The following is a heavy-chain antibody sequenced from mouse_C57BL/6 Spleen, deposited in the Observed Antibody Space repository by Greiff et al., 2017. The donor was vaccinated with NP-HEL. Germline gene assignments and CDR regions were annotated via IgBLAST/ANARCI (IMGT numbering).Heavy chain of an antibody. CDR3: ARKDLSSHFDY. V-gene: IGHV1-69*01. J-gene: IGHJ2*01. D-gene: IGHD1-1*01. CDR1: GYTFTSYW. CDR2: IDPSDSYT. Sequence: QVQLQQSGAELVMPGASVKLSCKASGYTFTSYWMHWVKQRPGQGLEWIGEIDPSDSYTNYNQKFKGKSTLTVDKSSSTAYMQLSSLTSEDSAVYYCARKDLSSHFDYWGQGTTLTVSS.